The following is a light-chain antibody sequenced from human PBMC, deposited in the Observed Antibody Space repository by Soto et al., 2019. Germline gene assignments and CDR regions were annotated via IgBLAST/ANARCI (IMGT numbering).Light chain of an antibody. J-gene: IGLJ3*02. CDR2: EVS. CDR1: SSDVGGYDF. CDR3: SSYRNINTRV. V-gene: IGLV2-14*01. Sequence: QSALTQPASVSGSPGQSITISCIGTSSDVGGYDFVSWYQQHPGKAPKLIIYEVSNRPSGVSNRFSGSKSGNTASLTISGLQAEDEADYYCSSYRNINTRVFGGGTKLTVL.